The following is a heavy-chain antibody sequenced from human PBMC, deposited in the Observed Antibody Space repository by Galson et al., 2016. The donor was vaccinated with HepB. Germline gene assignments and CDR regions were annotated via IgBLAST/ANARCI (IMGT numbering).Heavy chain of an antibody. Sequence: SLRLSCAASGFTFSSYGMHWVPQAPGKGLEWVAVISYDGSNKYYADSVKGRFTISRDNSKNTLYLQMNSLRAEDTAVYYCAKDIRSYGLFGRFDYWGQGTLVTVSS. D-gene: IGHD5-18*01. V-gene: IGHV3-30*18. CDR2: ISYDGSNK. CDR3: AKDIRSYGLFGRFDY. CDR1: GFTFSSYG. J-gene: IGHJ4*02.